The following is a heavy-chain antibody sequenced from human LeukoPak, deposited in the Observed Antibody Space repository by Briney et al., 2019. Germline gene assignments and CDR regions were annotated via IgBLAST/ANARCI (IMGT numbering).Heavy chain of an antibody. Sequence: SETLSLTCTVSGGSISSYYWSWIRQPPGKGLEWIGYIYYSGSTNYNPSLKSRVTISVDTSKNQFSLKLSSVTAADTAVYYCARLHFTSYSRSWSTVHYFDYWGQGTLVTVSS. V-gene: IGHV4-59*08. D-gene: IGHD6-13*01. CDR3: ARLHFTSYSRSWSTVHYFDY. CDR2: IYYSGST. CDR1: GGSISSYY. J-gene: IGHJ4*02.